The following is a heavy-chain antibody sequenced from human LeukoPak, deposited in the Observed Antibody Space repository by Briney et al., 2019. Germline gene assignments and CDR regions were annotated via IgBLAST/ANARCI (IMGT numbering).Heavy chain of an antibody. CDR3: AGGTRVGNLDYYGMDV. CDR2: IIPIFGTA. Sequence: SVKVSCKASGGTFSSYAISWVRQAPGQGLEWMGGIIPIFGTANYAQKFQGRVTITADESTSTAYMELSSLRSEDTAVYYCAGGTRVGNLDYYGMDVWGKGTTVTVSS. CDR1: GGTFSSYA. J-gene: IGHJ6*04. V-gene: IGHV1-69*01. D-gene: IGHD3-16*01.